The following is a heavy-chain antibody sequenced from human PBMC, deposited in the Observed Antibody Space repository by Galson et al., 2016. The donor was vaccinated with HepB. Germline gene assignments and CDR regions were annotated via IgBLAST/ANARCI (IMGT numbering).Heavy chain of an antibody. CDR2: INWNGGST. D-gene: IGHD5/OR15-5a*01. CDR1: GLTFKSYA. V-gene: IGHV3-20*04. Sequence: SLRLSCAASGLTFKSYAMSWVRQAPGKGLEWVSGINWNGGSTSYADSVKGRFTISRDNAKNSLYLQMNSLRVEDTAFYYCAREVYGYGSGALDVWGQGTTVTVSS. J-gene: IGHJ6*02. CDR3: AREVYGYGSGALDV.